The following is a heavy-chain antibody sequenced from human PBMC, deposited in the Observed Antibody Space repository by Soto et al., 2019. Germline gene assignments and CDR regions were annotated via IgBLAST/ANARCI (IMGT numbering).Heavy chain of an antibody. D-gene: IGHD3-10*01. V-gene: IGHV4-30-4*01. CDR1: GGSISSGDYY. CDR3: AGSRYYGSGSPFDY. Sequence: PAETLSLTCTVSGGSISSGDYYWSWIRQPPGKGLEWIGYIYYSGSTYYNPSLKSRVTISVDTSKNQFSLKLSSVTAADTAVYYCAGSRYYGSGSPFDYWGQGTLVTVS. CDR2: IYYSGST. J-gene: IGHJ4*02.